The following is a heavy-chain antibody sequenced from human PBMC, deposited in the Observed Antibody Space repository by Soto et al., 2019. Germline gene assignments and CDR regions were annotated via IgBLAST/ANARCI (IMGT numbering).Heavy chain of an antibody. D-gene: IGHD4-17*01. CDR3: ARGYGDYLRSVGDY. CDR2: ISYDGSNK. CDR1: GFTFSSYA. Sequence: QVQLVESGGGVVQPGRSLRLSCAASGFTFSSYAIHWVRQAPGKGLEWVAVISYDGSNKYYADSVKGRFTISRDNSKNTVYLQMNSLRAEDTAVYYCARGYGDYLRSVGDYWGQGTLVTVSS. V-gene: IGHV3-30-3*01. J-gene: IGHJ4*02.